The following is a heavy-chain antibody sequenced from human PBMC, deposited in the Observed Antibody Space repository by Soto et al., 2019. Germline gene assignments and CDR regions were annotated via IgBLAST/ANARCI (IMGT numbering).Heavy chain of an antibody. J-gene: IGHJ4*02. CDR2: ISDSGGRT. Sequence: EVQLLESGGGLVQPGGSLRLSCVASGFSFRGYAMSWVRQAPGKGLEWVSAISDSGGRTYYADSVKGRFTISRDNSKNTLDLQMNSQRGEDTAVYYCAKERTSSGYFDYWGQGTLVTVSS. CDR1: GFSFRGYA. V-gene: IGHV3-23*01. D-gene: IGHD3-22*01. CDR3: AKERTSSGYFDY.